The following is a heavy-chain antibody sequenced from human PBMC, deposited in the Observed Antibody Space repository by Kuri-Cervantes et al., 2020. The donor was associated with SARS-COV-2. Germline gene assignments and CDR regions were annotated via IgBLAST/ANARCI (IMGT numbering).Heavy chain of an antibody. J-gene: IGHJ3*02. D-gene: IGHD1-26*01. CDR2: IYSGGST. Sequence: LSLTCAASGFTFSSYSMNWVRQAPGKGLEWVSVIYSGGSTYYADSVKGRFTISRDNSKNTLYLQMNSLRAEDTAVYYCARDGRLGTVAFDIWGQGTMVTVSS. CDR1: GFTFSSYS. V-gene: IGHV3-66*01. CDR3: ARDGRLGTVAFDI.